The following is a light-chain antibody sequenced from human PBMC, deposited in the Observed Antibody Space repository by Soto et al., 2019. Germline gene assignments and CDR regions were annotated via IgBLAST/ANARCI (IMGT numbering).Light chain of an antibody. V-gene: IGKV1-5*01. Sequence: DIQMTQSPSTLSASVVDRVTITCRSSQSINNWLAWYRQKPGKAPKLLIFDAFSLESGVPFRFSGSGSGTDFTLTISCLQSDDFATYYCQQYNSYPTTFGQGTRLEIK. CDR2: DAF. CDR1: QSINNW. CDR3: QQYNSYPTT. J-gene: IGKJ5*01.